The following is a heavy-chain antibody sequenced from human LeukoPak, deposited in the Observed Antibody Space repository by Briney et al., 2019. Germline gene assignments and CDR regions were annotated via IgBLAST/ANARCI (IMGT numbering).Heavy chain of an antibody. CDR2: MKQDGSGK. CDR1: GFTFSTHW. V-gene: IGHV3-7*01. Sequence: GGSLRLSCAASGFTFSTHWMSWVRQAPGKGLEWVANMKQDGSGKYYVDSVKGRFTISRDNAENSLYLQMNSLRAEDTAVYYCARACYYDSSGYCHDAFDIWGQGTMVTVSS. D-gene: IGHD3-22*01. J-gene: IGHJ3*02. CDR3: ARACYYDSSGYCHDAFDI.